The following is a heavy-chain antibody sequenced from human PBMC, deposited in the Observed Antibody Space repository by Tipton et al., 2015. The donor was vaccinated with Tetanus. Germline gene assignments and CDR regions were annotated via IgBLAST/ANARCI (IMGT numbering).Heavy chain of an antibody. V-gene: IGHV3-48*02. Sequence: SLRLSCAVSGFTSESHYMNWVRQAPGKGLEWISYISYSSTSIYYADSVKGRFAVSRDNGKNSLFLQMKALRDGDTAVYYCARRGEARANWFDSWGQGTLVTVSS. CDR1: GFTSESHY. CDR2: ISYSSTSI. J-gene: IGHJ5*01. CDR3: ARRGEARANWFDS.